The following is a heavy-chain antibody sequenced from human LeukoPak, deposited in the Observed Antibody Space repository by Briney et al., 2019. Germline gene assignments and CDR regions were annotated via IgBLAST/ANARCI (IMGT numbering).Heavy chain of an antibody. Sequence: GGSLRLSCAASGFTFSSYGMHWVRQAPGKGLEWVAVIWYDGSNKYYADSVKGRFTISRDNSKNTLYLQMNSLRAEDTAVYHCARDPSIAVADHDAFDIWGQGTMVTVSS. J-gene: IGHJ3*02. CDR1: GFTFSSYG. CDR2: IWYDGSNK. V-gene: IGHV3-33*01. CDR3: ARDPSIAVADHDAFDI. D-gene: IGHD6-19*01.